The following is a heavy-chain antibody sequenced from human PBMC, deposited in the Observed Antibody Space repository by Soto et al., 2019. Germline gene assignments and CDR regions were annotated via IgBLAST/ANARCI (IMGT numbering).Heavy chain of an antibody. CDR1: GGSISSSSYY. CDR2: IYYSGST. D-gene: IGHD3-22*01. Sequence: SENLSLTCTVSGGSISSSSYYWGWIRQPPGKGLEWIGSIYYSGSTYYNPSLKSRVTISVDTSKNQFSLKLSSVTAADTAVYYCERHGHYYDSSGPHASDIWGQRTMVT. V-gene: IGHV4-39*01. CDR3: ERHGHYYDSSGPHASDI. J-gene: IGHJ3*02.